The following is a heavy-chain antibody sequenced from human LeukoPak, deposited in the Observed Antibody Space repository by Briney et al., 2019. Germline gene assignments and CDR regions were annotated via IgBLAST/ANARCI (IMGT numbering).Heavy chain of an antibody. D-gene: IGHD5-24*01. V-gene: IGHV4-59*01. CDR1: GGTISCYY. J-gene: IGHJ3*02. Sequence: SETLSLTCTVSGGTISCYYWSWIRQPPGKGLEWIGYIYYSGSTNYNPSLKSRVTISVDTSKNQFSLKLSSVTAADAAVYYCARERDGYNHMMDAFDIWGQGTMVTVSS. CDR3: ARERDGYNHMMDAFDI. CDR2: IYYSGST.